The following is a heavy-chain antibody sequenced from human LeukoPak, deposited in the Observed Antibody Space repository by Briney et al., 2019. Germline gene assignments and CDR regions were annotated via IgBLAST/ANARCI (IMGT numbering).Heavy chain of an antibody. CDR1: GFTVSSNS. CDR3: AKGGKYDILTGYQGTYYMDV. V-gene: IGHV3-66*03. J-gene: IGHJ6*03. D-gene: IGHD3-9*01. Sequence: PGGSLRLSCTVSGFTVSSNSMSWVRQAPGKGLEWVSFIYSDNTHYSDSVKGRFTISRDNSKNTLFLQMNSLRPEDTAVYYCAKGGKYDILTGYQGTYYMDVWGKGTTVTISS. CDR2: IYSDNT.